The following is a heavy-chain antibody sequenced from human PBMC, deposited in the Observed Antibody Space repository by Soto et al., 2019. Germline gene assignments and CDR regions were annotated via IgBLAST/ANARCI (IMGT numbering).Heavy chain of an antibody. CDR2: IYYSGST. CDR1: GGSISSYY. J-gene: IGHJ3*01. CDR3: ARYSDAFDF. V-gene: IGHV4-59*01. Sequence: PSETLSLTCTVSGGSISSYYWSWIRQPPGKGLEWIGYIYYSGSTNYNPSLKSRVTISVDTSKNQFSLKLSSVTAADTAVYYCARYSDAFDFSGQGTIVTVSS. D-gene: IGHD2-15*01.